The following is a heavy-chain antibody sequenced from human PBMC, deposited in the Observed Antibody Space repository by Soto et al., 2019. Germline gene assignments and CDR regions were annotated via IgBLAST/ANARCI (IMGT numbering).Heavy chain of an antibody. CDR1: GYTFYRHS. Sequence: QAQLVQSGAEVKKPGASVKVSCKASGYTFYRHSISWVRQAPGQGLEWMGRINGDYGNTQYAQKFRGRVNMTTDTSTTTVYMELTNLRSDDTAVYYCARCIQGDYYYGMDVWGQGTTVTVSS. CDR2: INGDYGNT. CDR3: ARCIQGDYYYGMDV. V-gene: IGHV1-18*01. J-gene: IGHJ6*02. D-gene: IGHD5-18*01.